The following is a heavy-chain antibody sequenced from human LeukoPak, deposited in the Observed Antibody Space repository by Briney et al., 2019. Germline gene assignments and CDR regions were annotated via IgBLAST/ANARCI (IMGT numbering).Heavy chain of an antibody. J-gene: IGHJ3*02. V-gene: IGHV4-39*01. D-gene: IGHD2-15*01. CDR1: GDSISGTTFY. CDR2: IYHPGST. CDR3: ARQRRISSGPQPFDI. Sequence: SSETLSLTCPLSGDSISGTTFYWGWIRQPPGKGLEWIASIYHPGSTYYNPSLESRVVISVDTSKNQFPLKLSSVTAADTAVYYCARQRRISSGPQPFDIWGQGSMVTVPS.